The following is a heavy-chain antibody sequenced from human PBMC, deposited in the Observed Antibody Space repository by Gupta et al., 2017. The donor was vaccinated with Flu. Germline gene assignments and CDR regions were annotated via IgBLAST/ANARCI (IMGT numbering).Heavy chain of an antibody. CDR2: IIPIFGTA. J-gene: IGHJ5*02. CDR1: GGTFSSYA. D-gene: IGHD6-13*01. Sequence: QVPLVQSGAAVKKPGSSVKVSCKASGGTFSSYAISWVRQAPGQGLEWMGGIIPIFGTAKYAQKFQGRVTITADKSTSTAYMERSSLRSEETAVYYCARESLGRQLSPNWFDPWGQGTLVTVSS. V-gene: IGHV1-69*06. CDR3: ARESLGRQLSPNWFDP.